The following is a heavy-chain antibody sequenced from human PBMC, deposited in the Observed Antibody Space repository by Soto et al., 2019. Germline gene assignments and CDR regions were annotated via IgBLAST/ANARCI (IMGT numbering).Heavy chain of an antibody. Sequence: EVQLLESGGGLVQPGGSLRLSCAASGFTFSTYAMNWVRQAPGNGLEWVSATSGSGGSIHYADSVKGRFTISRDNSKNTLYLQMNSLRDEDTAVYHGVKGYWKGDVWGQGTTVTVSS. J-gene: IGHJ6*02. CDR1: GFTFSTYA. V-gene: IGHV3-23*01. CDR2: TSGSGGSI. D-gene: IGHD1-1*01. CDR3: VKGYWKGDV.